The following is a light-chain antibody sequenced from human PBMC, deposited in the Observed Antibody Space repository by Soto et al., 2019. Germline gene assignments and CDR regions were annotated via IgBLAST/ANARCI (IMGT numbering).Light chain of an antibody. J-gene: IGKJ5*01. Sequence: DIQMTQSPSSLSASVGDRVTITCRASQTISNYLNWYQQKPGKAPKLLIYGASSLQSGVPSRFSGSGSGTDFTLTISSLQPEDFATYYCQQSYSNTITFGQGTRLEIK. CDR3: QQSYSNTIT. CDR1: QTISNY. CDR2: GAS. V-gene: IGKV1-39*01.